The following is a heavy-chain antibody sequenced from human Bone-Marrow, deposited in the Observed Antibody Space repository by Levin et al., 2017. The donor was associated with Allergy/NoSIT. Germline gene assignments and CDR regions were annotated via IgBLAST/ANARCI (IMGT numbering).Heavy chain of an antibody. D-gene: IGHD5-24*01. J-gene: IGHJ4*02. V-gene: IGHV2-70*04. CDR1: GFSLSSTGMR. Sequence: SGPTLVKPTQTLRLTCTVSGFSLSSTGMRVSWIRQPPGKALEWLGRIDWDNEEYYTTSLKTRLTISKDTSKNQVVLTMTNMDPVDTATYYCAREMGPQGNSFDFWGQGILVTVSS. CDR2: IDWDNEE. CDR3: AREMGPQGNSFDF.